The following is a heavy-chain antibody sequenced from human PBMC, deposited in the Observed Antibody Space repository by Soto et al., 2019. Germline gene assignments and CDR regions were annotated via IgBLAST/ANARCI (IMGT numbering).Heavy chain of an antibody. V-gene: IGHV3-30*18. Sequence: GGSLRLSCAASGFTFSSYGMHWVRQAPGKGLEWVAVISYDGSNKYYADSVKGRFTISRDNSKNTLYLQMNSLRAEDTAVYYCAKPSHLGELSSHSPFDYWGQGTLVTVSS. CDR1: GFTFSSYG. D-gene: IGHD3-16*02. CDR3: AKPSHLGELSSHSPFDY. J-gene: IGHJ4*02. CDR2: ISYDGSNK.